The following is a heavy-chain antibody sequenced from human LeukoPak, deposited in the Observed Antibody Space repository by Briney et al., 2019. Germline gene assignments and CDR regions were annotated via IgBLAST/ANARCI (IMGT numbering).Heavy chain of an antibody. J-gene: IGHJ6*02. D-gene: IGHD3-9*01. CDR2: ISHGGGST. CDR3: AKRDYYDILTGYPPFLRYYGMDV. Sequence: GGSLRLSCAASGFIFSRYDMRWVRQVPGKGLEWVSAISHGGGSTYYADSVKGRFTISRDNSKNTLYLQMSSLRAEDTAVYYCAKRDYYDILTGYPPFLRYYGMDVWGQGTTVAVSS. V-gene: IGHV3-23*01. CDR1: GFIFSRYD.